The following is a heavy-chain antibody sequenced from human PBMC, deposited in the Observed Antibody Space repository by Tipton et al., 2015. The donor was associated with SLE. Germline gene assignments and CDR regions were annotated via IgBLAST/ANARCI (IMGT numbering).Heavy chain of an antibody. Sequence: TLSLTCAVSGGSISSSNWWSWVRQPPGKGLEWIGEIYHSGSTNYNPSVKSRVTISVDKSKNQFSLKLSSVTAADTAAYYCARGRLWEMATINNAFDIWCQGTMVDVSS. CDR3: ARGRLWEMATINNAFDI. V-gene: IGHV4-4*02. CDR1: GGSISSSNW. J-gene: IGHJ3*02. CDR2: IYHSGST. D-gene: IGHD5-24*01.